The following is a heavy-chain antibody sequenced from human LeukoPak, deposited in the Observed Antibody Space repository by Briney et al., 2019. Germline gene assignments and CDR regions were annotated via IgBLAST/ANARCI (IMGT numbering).Heavy chain of an antibody. J-gene: IGHJ4*02. Sequence: SETLSLTCIVAGGSISSTSYYWGCIRQSPGKGLEWIGSFYYSGSIFDNRSLRSRVTISFDMSKNQFLLKLTSVTAADTAVYYCACGTTVTNFAYWGQGTLVTVSS. CDR2: FYYSGSI. V-gene: IGHV4-39*07. CDR3: ACGTTVTNFAY. D-gene: IGHD4-17*01. CDR1: GGSISSTSYY.